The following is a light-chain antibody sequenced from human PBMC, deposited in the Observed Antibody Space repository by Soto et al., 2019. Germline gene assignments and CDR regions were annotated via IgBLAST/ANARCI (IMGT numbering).Light chain of an antibody. V-gene: IGKV3-15*01. Sequence: EIVMTQSPATLSVSPGERATLSCRASQSISTELAWYQQKPGQPPRLLIYSASTRATGVPARSTGSGSGSDFTLTISGLQSEDFAVYYCQQGHNWPLTFGQGTRLEI. CDR1: QSISTE. CDR2: SAS. CDR3: QQGHNWPLT. J-gene: IGKJ2*01.